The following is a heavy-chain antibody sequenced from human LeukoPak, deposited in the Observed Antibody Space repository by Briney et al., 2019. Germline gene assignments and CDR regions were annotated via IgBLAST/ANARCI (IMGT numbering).Heavy chain of an antibody. D-gene: IGHD1-26*01. Sequence: ASVKVSCRASGYTFTSYAMHWVRQAPGQRLEWMGWINAGNGNTKYSQKFQGRVTMTRDTSISTAYMELSRLRSDDTAVYYCASSSVAGATDYWGQGTLVTVSS. V-gene: IGHV1-3*01. CDR1: GYTFTSYA. CDR3: ASSSVAGATDY. CDR2: INAGNGNT. J-gene: IGHJ4*02.